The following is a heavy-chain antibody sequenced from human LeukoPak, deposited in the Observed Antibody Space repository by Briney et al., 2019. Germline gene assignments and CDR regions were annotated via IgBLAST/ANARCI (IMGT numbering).Heavy chain of an antibody. CDR3: AKGGNWNGLNYFDY. Sequence: GGSLRLSCAASGFTFSSYAMSWVRQAPGKGLEWVSVISGSGDTTNYADSVKGRFTISRDNSKNTLYLQMNSLRAEDTAVYYCAKGGNWNGLNYFDYWGQGTLVAVSS. CDR1: GFTFSSYA. V-gene: IGHV3-23*01. CDR2: ISGSGDTT. D-gene: IGHD1-1*01. J-gene: IGHJ4*02.